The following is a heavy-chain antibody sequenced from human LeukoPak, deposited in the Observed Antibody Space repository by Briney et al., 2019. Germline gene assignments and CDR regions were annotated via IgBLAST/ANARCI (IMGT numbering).Heavy chain of an antibody. D-gene: IGHD1-14*01. CDR2: ISSSGTTI. CDR3: AREEPINAFDI. V-gene: IGHV3-48*04. Sequence: GGSLRLSCAASGFTFSRYSMNWVRQAPGKGLEWVSYISSSGTTIYYADSVKGRFTISRDNAKNSLYLQMNSLRAEDTAVYYCAREEPINAFDIWGQGTMVTVSS. CDR1: GFTFSRYS. J-gene: IGHJ3*02.